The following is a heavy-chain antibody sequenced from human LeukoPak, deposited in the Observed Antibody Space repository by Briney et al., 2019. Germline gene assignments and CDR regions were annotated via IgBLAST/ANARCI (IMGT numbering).Heavy chain of an antibody. Sequence: SVKVSCKASGGTFSSYTISWVRQAPGQGLEWMGRIIPILGIANYAQKFQGRVTITADKSTSTAYMELSRLRSDDTAVYYCARVGDGLNDAFDIWGRGTMVTVSS. D-gene: IGHD5-24*01. V-gene: IGHV1-69*02. J-gene: IGHJ3*02. CDR3: ARVGDGLNDAFDI. CDR2: IIPILGIA. CDR1: GGTFSSYT.